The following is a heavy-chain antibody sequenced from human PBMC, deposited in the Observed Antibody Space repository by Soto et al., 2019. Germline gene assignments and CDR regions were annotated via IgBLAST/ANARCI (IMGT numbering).Heavy chain of an antibody. CDR2: ISFIGST. J-gene: IGHJ4*02. V-gene: IGHV4-59*08. Sequence: QVQLQESGPGLVKPSETLSLTCTVSGGSISGYYWSWIRQPPGKGLEWIGYISFIGSTNYNPSLSSRVTISVDTSKNQFSLRLSSVTAADTAVYYCARAWGGNVFDYWGQGTLVTVSS. D-gene: IGHD3-16*01. CDR3: ARAWGGNVFDY. CDR1: GGSISGYY.